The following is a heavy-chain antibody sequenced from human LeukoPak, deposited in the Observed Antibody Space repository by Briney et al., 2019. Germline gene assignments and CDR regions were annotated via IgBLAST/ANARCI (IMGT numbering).Heavy chain of an antibody. CDR2: ILSDGSQK. J-gene: IGHJ4*02. CDR3: ARGVNYGFDY. V-gene: IGHV3-30*02. CDR1: GFTISSAG. Sequence: WGSLRLSCAASGFTISSAGMHWVGQAPGKGLEWVAFILSDGSQKYYADSVKGRVTISKDKSKNILYLQMNSLRPEDTAVYSCARGVNYGFDYWGQGTLVSVSS. D-gene: IGHD3-10*01.